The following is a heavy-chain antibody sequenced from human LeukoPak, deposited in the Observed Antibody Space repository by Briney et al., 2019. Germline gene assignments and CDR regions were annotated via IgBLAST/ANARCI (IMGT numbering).Heavy chain of an antibody. D-gene: IGHD3-10*02. CDR1: GFTFSSYA. CDR2: ISGSGGST. Sequence: GGSLRLSCAASGFTFSSYAMSWVRQAPGKGLEWVSAISGSGGSTYYADSVKGRFTISRDYSKNTLYLQMNSLRAEDTAVYYCAKSLRPLVPMSWFDPWGQGTLVTVSS. CDR3: AKSLRPLVPMSWFDP. J-gene: IGHJ5*02. V-gene: IGHV3-23*01.